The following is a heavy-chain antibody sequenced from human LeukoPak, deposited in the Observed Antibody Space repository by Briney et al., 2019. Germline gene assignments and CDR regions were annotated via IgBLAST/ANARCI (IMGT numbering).Heavy chain of an antibody. CDR2: ISAYNGNT. D-gene: IGHD6-13*01. CDR1: GYSLTELS. J-gene: IGHJ4*02. Sequence: ASVKVSCKVSGYSLTELSMHWVRQAPGQGLEWMGWISAYNGNTNYAQKLQGRVTMTTDTSTSTAYMELRSLRSDDTAVYYCARFASSLYGSSWYNVYFDYWGQGTLVTVSS. CDR3: ARFASSLYGSSWYNVYFDY. V-gene: IGHV1-18*01.